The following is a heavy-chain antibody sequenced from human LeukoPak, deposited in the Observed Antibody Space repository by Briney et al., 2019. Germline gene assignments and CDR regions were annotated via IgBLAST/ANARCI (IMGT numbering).Heavy chain of an antibody. J-gene: IGHJ5*02. CDR1: GYTFTSYG. V-gene: IGHV1-18*01. D-gene: IGHD2-15*01. Sequence: ASVKVSCKASGYTFTSYGISWVRQAPGQGLEWMGWISAYNGNTNYAQKLQGRVTMTTDTSTSTAYMELRSLRSDDTAVYYCARDSSLYCSGGSCYTTLTFDPWGKGTLVTVSS. CDR2: ISAYNGNT. CDR3: ARDSSLYCSGGSCYTTLTFDP.